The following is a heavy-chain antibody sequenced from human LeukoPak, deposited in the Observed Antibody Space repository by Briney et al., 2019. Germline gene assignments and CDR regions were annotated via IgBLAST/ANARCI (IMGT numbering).Heavy chain of an antibody. CDR1: GGSSSGYY. Sequence: SETLSLTCAVYGGSSSGYYWSWIRQPPGKGLEWIGEINHSGSTNYNPSLKSRVTISVDTSKNQFSLKLSSVTAADTAVYYCARNGDGLLWFGEFYYWGQGTLVTVSS. V-gene: IGHV4-34*01. CDR2: INHSGST. D-gene: IGHD3-10*01. CDR3: ARNGDGLLWFGEFYY. J-gene: IGHJ4*02.